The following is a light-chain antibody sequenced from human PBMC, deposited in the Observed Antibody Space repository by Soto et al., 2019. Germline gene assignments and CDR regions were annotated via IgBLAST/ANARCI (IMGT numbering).Light chain of an antibody. J-gene: IGKJ1*01. Sequence: DIQMTQSPSSLSASVGDRLTITCRASQSISDWLAWYQQKPGKDAKILIYDAFSLESGVPSRFSGSGSGTDVTLIISRMEPEDFAVYCCQQYGSSPRTFGQGTKVDIK. CDR2: DAF. CDR3: QQYGSSPRT. CDR1: QSISDW. V-gene: IGKV1-5*01.